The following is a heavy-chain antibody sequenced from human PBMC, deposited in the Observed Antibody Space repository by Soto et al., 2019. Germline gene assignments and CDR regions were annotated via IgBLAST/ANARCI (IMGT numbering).Heavy chain of an antibody. J-gene: IGHJ4*02. V-gene: IGHV3-33*01. Sequence: GSLRLSCAASGFTFSSYGMHWVRQAPGKGLEWVAVIWYDGSNKYYADSVKGRFTISRDNSKNTLYLQMNSLRAEDTAVYYCARDYSPDYDSSGYYGYWGQGTLVTVSS. CDR2: IWYDGSNK. CDR1: GFTFSSYG. CDR3: ARDYSPDYDSSGYYGY. D-gene: IGHD3-22*01.